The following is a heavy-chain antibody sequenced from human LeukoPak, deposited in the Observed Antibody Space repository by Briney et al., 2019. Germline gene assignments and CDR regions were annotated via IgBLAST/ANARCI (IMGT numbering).Heavy chain of an antibody. CDR3: ARQPERSGSQIYFDY. CDR1: GGSISSYY. J-gene: IGHJ4*02. Sequence: PSETLSLTCTVSGGSISSYYWSWIRQPPGKGLEWIGYIYYSGSTNYNPSLKSRVTISVDTSKNQFSLKLSSVTAADTAVYYCARQPERSGSQIYFDYWGQGTLVAVSS. CDR2: IYYSGST. D-gene: IGHD3-22*01. V-gene: IGHV4-59*08.